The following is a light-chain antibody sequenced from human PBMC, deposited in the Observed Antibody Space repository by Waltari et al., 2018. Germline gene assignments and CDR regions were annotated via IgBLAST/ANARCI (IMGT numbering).Light chain of an antibody. CDR3: QQYNNWPWT. Sequence: EIVMTQSPATLSVSAGERATLSCRASQSVPSNLAWYQQKLGQAPRLLTYDASTRATGVPARFSGSGSGTEFTLTISSLQSEDFALYYCQQYNNWPWTFGQGTKVEIK. J-gene: IGKJ1*01. V-gene: IGKV3-15*01. CDR1: QSVPSN. CDR2: DAS.